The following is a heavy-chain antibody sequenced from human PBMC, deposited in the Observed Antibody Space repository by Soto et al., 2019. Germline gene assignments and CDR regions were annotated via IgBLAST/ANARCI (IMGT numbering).Heavy chain of an antibody. CDR3: ARGGGWERYYDRSGFPNNWFDP. V-gene: IGHV1-2*02. CDR1: GYPVTAYY. J-gene: IGHJ5*02. D-gene: IGHD3-22*01. Sequence: QLHLVQSGAVVKKPGASVTVSCSASGYPVTAYYMHWVRQAPGRGLEWMGGINPATGAAKYTQTFQGRVTMTRDTSTSTVFMELSGLTSEDTAVFYCARGGGWERYYDRSGFPNNWFDPWGQGTLVTVSS. CDR2: INPATGAA.